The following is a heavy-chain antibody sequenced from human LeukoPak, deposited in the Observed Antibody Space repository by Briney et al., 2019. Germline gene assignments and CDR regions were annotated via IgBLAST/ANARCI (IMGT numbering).Heavy chain of an antibody. Sequence: AASVKVSCKASGYTFAAYYIHWVRQAPGQGLEWMGGIIPIFGTANYAQKFQGRVTITADESTSTAYMELSSLRSEDTAVYYCARAGYCSSTSCIWYFDLWGRGTLVTVSS. CDR1: GYTFAAYY. J-gene: IGHJ2*01. D-gene: IGHD2-2*01. V-gene: IGHV1-69*13. CDR2: IIPIFGTA. CDR3: ARAGYCSSTSCIWYFDL.